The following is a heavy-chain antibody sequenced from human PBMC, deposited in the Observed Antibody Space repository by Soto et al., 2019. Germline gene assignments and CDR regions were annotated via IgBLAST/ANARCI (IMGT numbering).Heavy chain of an antibody. CDR3: ARGRDSSSFTWRSGWYGYYYYGMDV. J-gene: IGHJ6*02. V-gene: IGHV1-69*13. Sequence: ASVKVSCKASGGTFSSYAISWVRQAPGQGLEWMGGIIPIFGTANYAQKFQGRVTITADESTSTAYMELSSLRSEDPAVYYCARGRDSSSFTWRSGWYGYYYYGMDVWGQGTTVTVSS. CDR1: GGTFSSYA. D-gene: IGHD6-19*01. CDR2: IIPIFGTA.